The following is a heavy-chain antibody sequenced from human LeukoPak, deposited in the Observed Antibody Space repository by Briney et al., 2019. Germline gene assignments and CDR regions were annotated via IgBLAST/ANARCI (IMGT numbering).Heavy chain of an antibody. CDR1: GFTFSSYS. D-gene: IGHD3-22*01. CDR3: ARGKTYYYDSSGYKSYYFDY. CDR2: ISSSSSYI. Sequence: GGSLRLSCAASGFTFSSYSMNWVRQAPGKGLEWVSSISSSSSYIYYADSVKGRFTISRDNAKNSLYLQMNSLRAEDTAVYYCARGKTYYYDSSGYKSYYFDYWGQGTPVTVSS. J-gene: IGHJ4*02. V-gene: IGHV3-21*01.